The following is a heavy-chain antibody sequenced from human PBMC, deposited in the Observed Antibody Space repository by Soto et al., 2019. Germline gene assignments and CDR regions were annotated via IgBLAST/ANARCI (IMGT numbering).Heavy chain of an antibody. J-gene: IGHJ5*02. V-gene: IGHV4-61*01. CDR1: GGSVRSGSYY. Sequence: QVQVQESGPGLVKPSETLSLTCSVSGGSVRSGSYYWSWIRQPPGKGLQWIGYISYSGSTNYNPSLKSRVTISIDTSKNPFSLKLSSVTAADTAVYYCASLYCSRSSCYVNPWGQGTLVTVSS. CDR2: ISYSGST. CDR3: ASLYCSRSSCYVNP. D-gene: IGHD2-2*01.